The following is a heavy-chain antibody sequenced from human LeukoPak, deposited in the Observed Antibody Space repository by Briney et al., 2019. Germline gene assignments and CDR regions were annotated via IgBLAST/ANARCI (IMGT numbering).Heavy chain of an antibody. Sequence: ASVKVSCKASRGTFSSYAINWVRQAPGQGLEWMGGIIPILGTANYAQKFQGRVTITADESTSTAYMELSSLRSEDTAVYYCASLGGGSTVTTYLNYWAQGTLVTVSS. J-gene: IGHJ4*02. CDR1: RGTFSSYA. V-gene: IGHV1-69*13. CDR3: ASLGGGSTVTTYLNY. CDR2: IIPILGTA. D-gene: IGHD4-17*01.